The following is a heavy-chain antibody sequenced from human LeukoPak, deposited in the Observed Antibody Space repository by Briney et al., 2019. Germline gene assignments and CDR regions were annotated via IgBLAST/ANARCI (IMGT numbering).Heavy chain of an antibody. Sequence: PSETLSLTCTVSGGSISSYYWNWIRQPPGKGLEWIGYIYYRGSTNYNPSLKSRVTISVDTSKNQFSLKLSPATATDTAMYYCARGDDYKSTLFDYWGQGTLVTVSS. CDR3: ARGDDYKSTLFDY. V-gene: IGHV4-59*01. CDR2: IYYRGST. D-gene: IGHD5-12*01. CDR1: GGSISSYY. J-gene: IGHJ4*02.